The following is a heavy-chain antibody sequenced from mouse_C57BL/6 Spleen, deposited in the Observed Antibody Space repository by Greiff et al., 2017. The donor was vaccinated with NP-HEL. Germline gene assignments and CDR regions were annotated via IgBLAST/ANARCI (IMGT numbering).Heavy chain of an antibody. J-gene: IGHJ4*01. CDR2: INPGSGGT. V-gene: IGHV1-54*01. CDR3: ARDRDYAMDY. CDR1: GYAFTNYL. Sequence: VHLVESGAELVRPGTSVKVSCKASGYAFTNYLIEWVKQRPGQGLEWIGVINPGSGGTNSNEKFKGKATLTADQSSSTAYIQLSSLTSEDSAVYFCARDRDYAMDYWGQGTSVTVSS.